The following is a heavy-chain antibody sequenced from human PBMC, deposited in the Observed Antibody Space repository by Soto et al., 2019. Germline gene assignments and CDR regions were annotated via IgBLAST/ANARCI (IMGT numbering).Heavy chain of an antibody. CDR2: INSDGSST. V-gene: IGHV3-74*01. D-gene: IGHD3-22*01. Sequence: GGSLRLSCAASGFTFSSYWMHWVRQAPGKGLVWVSRINSDGSSTSYADSVKGRFTISRDNAKNTLYLQMNSLRAEDTAVYYCARDQDYYESSGYPFYYYYGMDVWGQGTTVTVSS. CDR1: GFTFSSYW. J-gene: IGHJ6*02. CDR3: ARDQDYYESSGYPFYYYYGMDV.